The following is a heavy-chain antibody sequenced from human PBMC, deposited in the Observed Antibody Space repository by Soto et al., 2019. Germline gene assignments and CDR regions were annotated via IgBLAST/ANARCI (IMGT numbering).Heavy chain of an antibody. CDR2: INHSGST. CDR3: ARGGPMEWELLRQYYFDY. Sequence: SETLSLTCAVYGGSFSGYYWSWIRQPPGKGLEWIGEINHSGSTNYNPSLKSRVTISVDTSKNQFSLKLSSVTAADTAVYYCARGGPMEWELLRQYYFDYWGQGTLVTVSS. J-gene: IGHJ4*02. CDR1: GGSFSGYY. V-gene: IGHV4-34*01. D-gene: IGHD1-26*01.